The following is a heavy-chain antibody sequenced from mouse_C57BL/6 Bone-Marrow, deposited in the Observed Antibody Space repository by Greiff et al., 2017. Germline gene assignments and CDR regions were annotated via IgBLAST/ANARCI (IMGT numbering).Heavy chain of an antibody. CDR3: ARYGGRYFDV. CDR1: GYTFTSYW. J-gene: IGHJ1*03. CDR2: IDPSDSYT. D-gene: IGHD1-1*02. V-gene: IGHV1-50*01. Sequence: QVQLQQPGAELVKPGASVKLSCKASGYTFTSYWMQWVKQRPGQGLEWIGEIDPSDSYTNYNQKFKGKATLTVDTSSSTAYMQLSSLTSEDSAVYYCARYGGRYFDVWGTGTTVTVSS.